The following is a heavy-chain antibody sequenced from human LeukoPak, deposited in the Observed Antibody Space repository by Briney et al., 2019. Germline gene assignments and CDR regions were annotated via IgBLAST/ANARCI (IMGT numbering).Heavy chain of an antibody. Sequence: ASVKISCKASGYTFTSYYMHWVRQAPGQGLEWMGIISPSGGSTSYAQKFQGRVTMTRDTSTSTVYMELSSLRSEDTAVYYCAREGASGFDYWGQGTLVTVSS. CDR3: AREGASGFDY. J-gene: IGHJ4*02. CDR2: ISPSGGST. D-gene: IGHD1-26*01. CDR1: GYTFTSYY. V-gene: IGHV1-46*03.